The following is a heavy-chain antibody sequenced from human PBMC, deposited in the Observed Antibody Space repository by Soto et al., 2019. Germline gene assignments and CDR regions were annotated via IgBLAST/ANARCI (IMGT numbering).Heavy chain of an antibody. CDR2: ISYDGSNK. J-gene: IGHJ6*02. V-gene: IGHV3-30-3*01. CDR3: ARGQWLVHSYYGMDV. Sequence: QVQLVESGGGVVQPGRSLRLSCAASGFTFSSYAMHWVRQAPGKGLEWVAVISYDGSNKYYADSVKGRFTISRDNSKNTLYLQMNSLRAVDTAVYYCARGQWLVHSYYGMDVWGQGTTVTVSS. CDR1: GFTFSSYA. D-gene: IGHD6-19*01.